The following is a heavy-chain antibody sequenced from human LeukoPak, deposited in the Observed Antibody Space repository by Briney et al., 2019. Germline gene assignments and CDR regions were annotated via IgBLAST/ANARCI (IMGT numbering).Heavy chain of an antibody. V-gene: IGHV1-2*02. CDR1: GYTFTGYY. CDR2: INPNSGGT. Sequence: ASVKVSCKASGYTFTGYYMHWVRQAPGQGLEWMGWINPNSGGTNYAQKFQGRVTMARDTSISTAYMELSRLRSGDTAVYYCARAKPDDQPGIAVAGRTACDYWGQGTLVTVSS. J-gene: IGHJ4*02. D-gene: IGHD6-19*01. CDR3: ARAKPDDQPGIAVAGRTACDY.